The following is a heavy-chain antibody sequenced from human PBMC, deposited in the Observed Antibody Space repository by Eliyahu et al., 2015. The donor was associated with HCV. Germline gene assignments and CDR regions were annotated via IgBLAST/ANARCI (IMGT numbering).Heavy chain of an antibody. CDR1: GFTFXNAW. J-gene: IGHJ3*02. D-gene: IGHD3-9*01. CDR2: IKSKTDGGTT. V-gene: IGHV3-15*01. Sequence: EVQLVESGGGLVKPGGSLRLSCAASGFTFXNAWMXWVRQAPGKGLEWVGRIKSKTDGGTTDYAAPVKGRFTISRDDSKNTLYLQMNSLKTEDTAVYYCTTEGGWVLRYFDWHDAFDIWGQGTMVTVSS. CDR3: TTEGGWVLRYFDWHDAFDI.